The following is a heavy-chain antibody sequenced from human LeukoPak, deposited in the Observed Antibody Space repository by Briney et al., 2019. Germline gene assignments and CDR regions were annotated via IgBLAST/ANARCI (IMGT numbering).Heavy chain of an antibody. Sequence: PGGSLRLSCAASGFTFSSYSMNWVRQAPGKGLEWVSYIRSGSSNIYYADSVKGRFTISRDNAKNSLYLQMNSLRDEDTAVYYCASSGSYRFDYWGQGTLVTVSS. J-gene: IGHJ4*02. CDR1: GFTFSSYS. D-gene: IGHD1-26*01. CDR3: ASSGSYRFDY. V-gene: IGHV3-48*02. CDR2: IRSGSSNI.